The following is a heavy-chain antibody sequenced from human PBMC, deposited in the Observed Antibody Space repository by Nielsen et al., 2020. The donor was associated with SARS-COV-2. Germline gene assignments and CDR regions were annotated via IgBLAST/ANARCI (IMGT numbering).Heavy chain of an antibody. D-gene: IGHD2-2*01. CDR3: ARVYCSSTSCYGPIERYWYFDL. J-gene: IGHJ2*01. CDR2: ISSGSDYI. CDR1: GFTFTSHR. Sequence: GGSLRLSCAASGFTFTSHRMNWIRQAPGKGLEWVSSISSGSDYIYYADSVKGRFSISRDNAKNSLYLQMNSLRAEDTALYHCARVYCSSTSCYGPIERYWYFDLWGRGTLVTVSS. V-gene: IGHV3-21*04.